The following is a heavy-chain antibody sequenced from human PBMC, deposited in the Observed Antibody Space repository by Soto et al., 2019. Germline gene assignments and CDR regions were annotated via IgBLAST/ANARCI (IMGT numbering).Heavy chain of an antibody. V-gene: IGHV1-69*13. CDR1: GGTFSSYA. CDR2: IIPIFGTA. D-gene: IGHD2-2*01. CDR3: ASHSRIVVVPDHYYYGMDV. Sequence: SVKVSCKASGGTFSSYAISCERQAPGQVLEWMGGIIPIFGTANYAQKFQGRVTITADESTSTAYMELSSLRSEDTAVYYCASHSRIVVVPDHYYYGMDVWGQGTTVTVSS. J-gene: IGHJ6*02.